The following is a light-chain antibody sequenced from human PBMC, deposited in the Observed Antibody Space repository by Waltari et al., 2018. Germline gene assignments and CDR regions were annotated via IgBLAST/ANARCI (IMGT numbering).Light chain of an antibody. Sequence: IMLTQSPGTLSLSQGERATLSCRASQSISRYLTWYKQKPGQAPRLLIYDASTRATGIPDRFSGSGSGTDFSLTISSLEPEDFAVYFCQKYGSLPATFGQGTKVEIK. CDR2: DAS. J-gene: IGKJ1*01. V-gene: IGKV3-20*01. CDR1: QSISRY. CDR3: QKYGSLPAT.